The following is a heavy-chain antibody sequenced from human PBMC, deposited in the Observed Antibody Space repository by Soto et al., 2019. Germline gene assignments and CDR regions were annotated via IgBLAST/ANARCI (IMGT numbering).Heavy chain of an antibody. D-gene: IGHD6-19*01. Sequence: SETLSLTCTVSGGSISSGGYYWSWIRQHPGKGLEWIGYIYYSGSTYYNPSLKSRVTISVDTSKNQFSLKLSSVTAADTAVYYCARDRLGSVVDYWGQGTLVTVSS. CDR1: GGSISSGGYY. J-gene: IGHJ4*02. CDR3: ARDRLGSVVDY. V-gene: IGHV4-31*03. CDR2: IYYSGST.